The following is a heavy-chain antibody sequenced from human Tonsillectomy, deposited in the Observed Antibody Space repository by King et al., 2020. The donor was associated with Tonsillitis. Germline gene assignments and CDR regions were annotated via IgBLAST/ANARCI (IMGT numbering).Heavy chain of an antibody. CDR2: ISSSGSTI. J-gene: IGHJ3*02. D-gene: IGHD3-22*01. Sequence: VQLVESGGGLVQPGGSLRLSCAASGFTFSSYEMNWVRQAPGKGLELVSYISSSGSTIYYADSVKGRLNISRDNAKNSLYLQMYSLRAEDTAVYYCAGEYDSRGYVTPGDAFESWGQGTKVTVSS. V-gene: IGHV3-48*03. CDR3: AGEYDSRGYVTPGDAFES. CDR1: GFTFSSYE.